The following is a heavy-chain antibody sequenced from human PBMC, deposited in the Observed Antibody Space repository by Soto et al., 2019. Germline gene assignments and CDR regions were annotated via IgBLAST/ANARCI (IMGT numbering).Heavy chain of an antibody. V-gene: IGHV5-10-1*01. CDR1: GYSFAGYW. Sequence: PGESLKISGKGSGYSFAGYWITWVRQKPWKGLEWMGRIDPSDSQTYYSPSFRGHVTISVTKSITTVFLQWSSLRASDTAMYYCARQIYDSDTGPNFQYYFDSWGQGPPLTLSS. J-gene: IGHJ4*02. D-gene: IGHD3-22*01. CDR2: IDPSDSQT. CDR3: ARQIYDSDTGPNFQYYFDS.